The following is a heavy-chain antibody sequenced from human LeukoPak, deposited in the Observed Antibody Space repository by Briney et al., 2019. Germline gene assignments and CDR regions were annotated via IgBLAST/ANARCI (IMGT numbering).Heavy chain of an antibody. CDR3: ASTIH. CDR1: GGSFSGCY. V-gene: IGHV4-34*01. Sequence: SETLSLTCAVYGGSFSGCYWSWIRQPPGKGLEWIGEINHSGSTNYNPSLKSRVTISVDTSKNQFSLKLSSVTAADTAVYYCASTIHWGQGTLVTVSS. CDR2: INHSGST. J-gene: IGHJ4*02. D-gene: IGHD5-24*01.